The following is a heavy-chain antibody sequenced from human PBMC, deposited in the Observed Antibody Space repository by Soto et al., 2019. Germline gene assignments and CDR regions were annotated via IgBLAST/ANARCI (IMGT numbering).Heavy chain of an antibody. CDR3: AKTDGYEVEY. CDR1: GYSFVSYW. J-gene: IGHJ4*02. D-gene: IGHD5-18*01. V-gene: IGHV5-51*01. CDR2: IYPGDSDT. Sequence: GESLKISCKGSGYSFVSYWIAWVRQMPGKGLEWMGSIYPGDSDTTYSPSIQGQVTISADKSSTTVFLQWNTLKASDTAMYYCAKTDGYEVEYWGQGTQVTVSS.